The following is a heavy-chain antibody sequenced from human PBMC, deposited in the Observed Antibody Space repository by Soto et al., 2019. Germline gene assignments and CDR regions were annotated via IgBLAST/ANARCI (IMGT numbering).Heavy chain of an antibody. CDR3: AKTYSSGRGAFDV. CDR1: GFTFSSYS. CDR2: ISSGSSTI. D-gene: IGHD6-19*01. Sequence: EVQLVESGGGLVQPGGSLRLSCAASGFTFSSYSMNWVRQAPGKGLEWVSYISSGSSTIYYADSVKGRFTISRDNAQNPLYLQMNSLRAEDTAVYYCAKTYSSGRGAFDVWGQGTMVTVSS. V-gene: IGHV3-48*01. J-gene: IGHJ3*01.